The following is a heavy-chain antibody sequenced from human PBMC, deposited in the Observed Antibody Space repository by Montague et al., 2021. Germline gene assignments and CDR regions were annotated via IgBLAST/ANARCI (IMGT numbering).Heavy chain of an antibody. CDR2: IYHGTT. CDR3: AVGSESAWELLHH. V-gene: IGHV4-4*02. D-gene: IGHD1-26*01. J-gene: IGHJ5*02. Sequence: SETLSLTCTVSGDSISSKYFCSWVRQPLGKGLGWIGEIYHGTTSYSPSLKGRLTVSMDTSKNQFSLKLSSVTAADTAIYYCAVGSESAWELLHHWGQGILVTVSS. CDR1: GDSISSKYF.